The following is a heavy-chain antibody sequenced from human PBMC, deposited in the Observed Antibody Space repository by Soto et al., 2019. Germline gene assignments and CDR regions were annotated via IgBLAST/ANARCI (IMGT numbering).Heavy chain of an antibody. V-gene: IGHV1-3*01. Sequence: QVQLVQSGAEVKKPGASVKVSCKASGYTFTSYAMHWVRQAPGQRLEWMGWINAGNGNTKYSQKFQGRVTITRDTSASTANIELSSLRSEDTAVYYCAPAGEGSGWPNWFDPWGQGTLVTVSS. D-gene: IGHD6-19*01. J-gene: IGHJ5*02. CDR1: GYTFTSYA. CDR3: APAGEGSGWPNWFDP. CDR2: INAGNGNT.